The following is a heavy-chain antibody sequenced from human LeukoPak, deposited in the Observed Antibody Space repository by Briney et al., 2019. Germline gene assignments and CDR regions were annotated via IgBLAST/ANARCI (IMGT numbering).Heavy chain of an antibody. CDR3: ASDYFLDY. CDR2: ISDSGART. V-gene: IGHV3-23*01. Sequence: PGGSLRLSCAASGFTFSSYAMTWVRQAPGKGLEWVSTISDSGARTNYADSAKGRFTISKDNSMNTLYLQKNSLRADDTAVYYCASDYFLDYWGQGTLVTVSS. D-gene: IGHD6-25*01. J-gene: IGHJ4*02. CDR1: GFTFSSYA.